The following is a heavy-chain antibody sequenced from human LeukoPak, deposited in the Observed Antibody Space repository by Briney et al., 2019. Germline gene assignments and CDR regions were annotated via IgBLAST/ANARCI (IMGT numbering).Heavy chain of an antibody. J-gene: IGHJ4*02. V-gene: IGHV1-46*01. Sequence: ASVKVSCKASGYTFTSYYMHWVRQAPGQGLEWMGIINPSGGSTSYAQKFQGRVTMTRDTSTSTVYMELSSLRSEDTAVYYCARGRDYVWGSYRRTYYFDYWGQRTLATVSS. CDR2: INPSGGST. CDR1: GYTFTSYY. CDR3: ARGRDYVWGSYRRTYYFDY. D-gene: IGHD3-16*02.